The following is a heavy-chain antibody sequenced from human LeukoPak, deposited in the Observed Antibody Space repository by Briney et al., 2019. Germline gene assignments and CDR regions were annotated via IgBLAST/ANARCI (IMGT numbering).Heavy chain of an antibody. J-gene: IGHJ3*01. CDR1: GGSFSGYY. CDR2: INHSGST. D-gene: IGHD2-15*01. V-gene: IGHV4-34*01. Sequence: SETLSLTCAVYGGSFSGYYWSWIRQPPGKGLEWIGEINHSGSTNYNPSLKSRVTISVDTSKNQFSLKLSSVTAADTAVYYCVRGASCLGGSCYSGDAFDVWGQGTLVTVSS. CDR3: VRGASCLGGSCYSGDAFDV.